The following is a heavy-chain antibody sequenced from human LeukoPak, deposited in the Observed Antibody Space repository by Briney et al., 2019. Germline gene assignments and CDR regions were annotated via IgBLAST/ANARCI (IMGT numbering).Heavy chain of an antibody. CDR1: GFSFTSYW. CDR2: INQDGSEK. J-gene: IGHJ4*02. V-gene: IGHV3-7*04. D-gene: IGHD2-2*01. CDR3: ARGPSSTSQPLDY. Sequence: PGGSLRLSCAASGFSFTSYWMSWVRQAPGKGLEWVANINQDGSEKYYVDSVKGRFTISRDNAKNSLYLQMNSLRVEDTAVYYCARGPSSTSQPLDYWGQGTLVTVSS.